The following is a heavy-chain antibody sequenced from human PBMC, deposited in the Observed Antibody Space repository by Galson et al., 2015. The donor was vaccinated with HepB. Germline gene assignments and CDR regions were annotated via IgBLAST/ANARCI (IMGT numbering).Heavy chain of an antibody. J-gene: IGHJ3*02. CDR2: IYWADTK. CDR3: AYSQTTVTSVFDI. Sequence: PALVKPTQTLTLTCTCSGFSVTNNGVAVAWIRQPPGKALEWLTTIYWADTKTFSPSLESRLTFTIDSSKNQVVLTLANVDPVDTATYFCAYSQTTVTSVFDIWGPGTMVTVSS. V-gene: IGHV2-5*02. D-gene: IGHD4-11*01. CDR1: GFSVTNNGVA.